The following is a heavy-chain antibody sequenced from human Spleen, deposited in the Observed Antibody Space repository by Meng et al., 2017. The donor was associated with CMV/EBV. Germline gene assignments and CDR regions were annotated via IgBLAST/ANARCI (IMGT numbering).Heavy chain of an antibody. CDR3: ARDGGNLDWFDP. J-gene: IGHJ5*02. Sequence: KTSGYPFTYGCIHWVRQAPGEGLGWMGWSNPNTGDTNYAQNFQGRVSMTRDTSLSTAYMELRSLTSDDTAVYYCARDGGNLDWFDPWGQGTLVTVSS. D-gene: IGHD4-23*01. CDR1: GYPFTYGC. CDR2: SNPNTGDT. V-gene: IGHV1-2*02.